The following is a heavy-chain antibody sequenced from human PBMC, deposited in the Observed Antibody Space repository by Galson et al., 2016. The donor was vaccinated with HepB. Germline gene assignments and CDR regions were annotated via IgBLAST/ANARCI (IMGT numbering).Heavy chain of an antibody. J-gene: IGHJ4*02. CDR1: GITFNNYA. D-gene: IGHD3-10*01. Sequence: SLRLSCAGSGITFNNYAMHWVRQAPGKGLEYVSGISSHGGTSYYAESVKGRFTISRDRSQNTMSLQMSSLRVEDTAVYCCVPNGADYWGQGTLVTVSS. CDR2: ISSHGGTS. CDR3: VPNGADY. V-gene: IGHV3-64D*06.